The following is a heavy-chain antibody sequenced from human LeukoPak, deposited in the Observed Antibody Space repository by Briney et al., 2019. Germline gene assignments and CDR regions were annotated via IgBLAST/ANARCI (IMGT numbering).Heavy chain of an antibody. CDR3: ARQSIGSSGWYKQDY. V-gene: IGHV5-51*01. Sequence: GESLKISCKGSGYSFSDYWIGWVRQMPGKGLEWMGIICPGDSATRYSPSFQGQVTISADKSISTAYLQWSSLKASDTAMYYCARQSIGSSGWYKQDYWGQGTLVTVSS. CDR1: GYSFSDYW. J-gene: IGHJ4*02. D-gene: IGHD6-19*01. CDR2: ICPGDSAT.